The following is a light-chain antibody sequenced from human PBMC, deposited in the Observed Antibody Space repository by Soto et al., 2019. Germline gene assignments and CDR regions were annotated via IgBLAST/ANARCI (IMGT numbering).Light chain of an antibody. V-gene: IGKV3-15*01. CDR1: QSVSSN. CDR2: GAY. J-gene: IGKJ1*01. Sequence: EIVMTQSPATLSVSPGERATLSCRASQSVSSNLAWYKQKPGQAPRLLIYGAYTRATGIPARFSGSRTGTEFTLTFSSLQSEDFAVYYCQQYNSFPTFGQGTKVDIK. CDR3: QQYNSFPT.